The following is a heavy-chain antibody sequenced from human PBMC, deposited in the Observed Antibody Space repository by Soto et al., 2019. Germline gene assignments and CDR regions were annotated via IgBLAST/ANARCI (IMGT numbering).Heavy chain of an antibody. V-gene: IGHV3-23*01. J-gene: IGHJ4*02. Sequence: HPGGSLRLSCAASGFTFSSYAMTWVRQAPGKGLEWVSGISGGSGTTYYADSVKGRFTISRDNSRNTLYLQMSSLRVDDTAVYFCAKSADYGTYFDYWGQGTLVTVSS. CDR3: AKSADYGTYFDY. CDR1: GFTFSSYA. D-gene: IGHD4-17*01. CDR2: ISGGSGTT.